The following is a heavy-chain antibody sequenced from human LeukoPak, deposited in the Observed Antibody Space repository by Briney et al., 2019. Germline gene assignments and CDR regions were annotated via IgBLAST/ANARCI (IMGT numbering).Heavy chain of an antibody. CDR1: GYTFTGYY. V-gene: IGHV1-2*02. CDR2: INPNSGGT. Sequence: ASVKVSCKASGYTFTGYYMHWVRQAPGQGLEWMGWINPNSGGTNYAQKFQGRVTMTRDTSISTAYMELSSLRSEDTAVYYCARVGSYFYYYYGMDVWGQGTTVTVSS. D-gene: IGHD1-26*01. CDR3: ARVGSYFYYYYGMDV. J-gene: IGHJ6*02.